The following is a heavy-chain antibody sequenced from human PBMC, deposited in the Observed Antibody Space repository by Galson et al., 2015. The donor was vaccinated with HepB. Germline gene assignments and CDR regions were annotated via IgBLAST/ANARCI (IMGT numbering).Heavy chain of an antibody. D-gene: IGHD6-19*01. V-gene: IGHV3-23*01. CDR1: GFTFSYYA. J-gene: IGHJ4*02. Sequence: LRLSCAASGFTFSYYAMSWVRQAPGKGLEWVSAITPSGDNTYSADSMKGRFTISRVNSQNTLFLQINSLRVDDTAMYFCAKVFPEKTDGWYRQALYYFDSWGQGTRVTVSS. CDR3: AKVFPEKTDGWYRQALYYFDS. CDR2: ITPSGDNT.